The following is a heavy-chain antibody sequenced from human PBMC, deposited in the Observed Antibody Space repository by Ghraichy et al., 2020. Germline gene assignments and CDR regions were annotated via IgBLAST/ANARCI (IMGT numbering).Heavy chain of an antibody. D-gene: IGHD3-3*01. J-gene: IGHJ4*02. V-gene: IGHV3-30*02. CDR2: IRYDGSNK. CDR3: AKERFLEWLPKPRRPFDY. CDR1: GFTFSSYG. Sequence: GGSLRLSCAASGFTFSSYGMHWVRQAPGKGLEWVAFIRYDGSNKYYADSVKGRFTISRDNSKNTLYLQMNSLRAEDTAVYYCAKERFLEWLPKPRRPFDYWGQGTLVTVSS.